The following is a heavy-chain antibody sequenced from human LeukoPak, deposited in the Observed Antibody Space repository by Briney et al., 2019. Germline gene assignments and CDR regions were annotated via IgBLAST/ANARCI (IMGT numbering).Heavy chain of an antibody. Sequence: ASVKVSCKASGGTFISYAISWVRQAPGQGLEWMGGIIPIFGTANYAQKFQGRVTITADESTSTAYMELSSLRSEDTAVYYCATVPYCGGDCYSRRDFDYWGQGTLVTVSS. J-gene: IGHJ4*02. CDR1: GGTFISYA. V-gene: IGHV1-69*13. CDR3: ATVPYCGGDCYSRRDFDY. CDR2: IIPIFGTA. D-gene: IGHD2-21*02.